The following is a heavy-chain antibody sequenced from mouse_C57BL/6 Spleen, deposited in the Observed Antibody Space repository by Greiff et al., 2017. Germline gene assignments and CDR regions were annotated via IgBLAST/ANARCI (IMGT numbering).Heavy chain of an antibody. J-gene: IGHJ1*03. CDR3: AKSCHCYGSSDWYFDV. V-gene: IGHV1-74*01. D-gene: IGHD1-1*01. Sequence: QVQLQQPGAELVKPGASVKVSCKASGYTFTSYWMHWVKQRPGQGLEWIGRIHPSDSDTNYNQKFKGKATLTVDKSSSTAYMQLSSLTSEDSAVYYCAKSCHCYGSSDWYFDVWGTGTTVTVSS. CDR1: GYTFTSYW. CDR2: IHPSDSDT.